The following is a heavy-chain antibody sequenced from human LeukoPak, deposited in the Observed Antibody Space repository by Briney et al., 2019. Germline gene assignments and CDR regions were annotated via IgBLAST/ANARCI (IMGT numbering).Heavy chain of an antibody. J-gene: IGHJ6*03. CDR1: GGSVSSSSSY. CDR2: VYYSGTT. V-gene: IGHV4-39*01. CDR3: VRQNSDYYYYYLDV. Sequence: SETLSLTRTVSGGSVSSSSSYWAWIRQPPGRGLEWIGSVYYSGTTYYSTSLESRFTISEDTSRDRFSLMLSSVTAAATAVYYGVRQNSDYYYYYLDVWGEGTTVIVSS. D-gene: IGHD1-7*01.